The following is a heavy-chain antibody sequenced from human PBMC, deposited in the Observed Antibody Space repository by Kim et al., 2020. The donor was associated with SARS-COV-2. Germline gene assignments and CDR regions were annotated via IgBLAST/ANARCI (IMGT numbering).Heavy chain of an antibody. CDR3: ARDFRDARMFDYYYYGMDV. CDR2: IYTSGST. D-gene: IGHD3-10*01. Sequence: SETLSLTCTVSGGSISSYYWSWIRQPAGKGLEWIGRIYTSGSTNYNPSLKSRVTMSVDTSKNQFSLKLSSVTAADTAVYYCARDFRDARMFDYYYYGMDVWGQGTTVTVSS. J-gene: IGHJ6*02. CDR1: GGSISSYY. V-gene: IGHV4-4*07.